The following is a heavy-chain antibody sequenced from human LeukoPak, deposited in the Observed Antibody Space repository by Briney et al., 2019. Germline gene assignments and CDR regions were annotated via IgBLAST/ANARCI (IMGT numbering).Heavy chain of an antibody. V-gene: IGHV1-18*01. CDR2: ISAYNGDT. Sequence: GASVKVSCEASGYRFTSHGVSWVRQAPGQGLEWMGWISAYNGDTNFAQRFQGRVTMTEDTSTDTAYMELSSLRSEDTAVYYCATIAKRHHNWFDPWGQGTLVTVSS. CDR1: GYRFTSHG. J-gene: IGHJ5*02. CDR3: ATIAKRHHNWFDP. D-gene: IGHD1-1*01.